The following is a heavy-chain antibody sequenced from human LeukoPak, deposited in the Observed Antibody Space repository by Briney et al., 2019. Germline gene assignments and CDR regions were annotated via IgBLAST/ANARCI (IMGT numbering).Heavy chain of an antibody. J-gene: IGHJ5*02. CDR1: GFTFRSYG. CDR3: ARDRERWFDP. CDR2: IWYGGSNK. Sequence: GRSLRLSCEASGFTFRSYGMHWVRQAPGKGLEWVAVIWYGGSNKYYADSVKGRFTISRDNFKNTLYLQMNSLRADDTAVYYCARDRERWFDPWGQGTLVTVSS. V-gene: IGHV3-33*01.